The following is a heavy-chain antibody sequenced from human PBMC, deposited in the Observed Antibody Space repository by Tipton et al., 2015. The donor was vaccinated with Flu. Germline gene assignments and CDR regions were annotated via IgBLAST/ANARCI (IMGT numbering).Heavy chain of an antibody. J-gene: IGHJ4*02. V-gene: IGHV4-38-2*01. CDR2: IHRAGNT. Sequence: TLSLTCSVSGDSMGSRYYWGWIRQAPGKGLEWIANIHRAGNTYYNPSLKSRVTLSVDTSKNQFSLKLSSVTTADTAVYYCARSTYHYGSGSSDYWGQGTLVTVSS. CDR1: GDSMGSRYY. CDR3: ARSTYHYGSGSSDY. D-gene: IGHD3-10*01.